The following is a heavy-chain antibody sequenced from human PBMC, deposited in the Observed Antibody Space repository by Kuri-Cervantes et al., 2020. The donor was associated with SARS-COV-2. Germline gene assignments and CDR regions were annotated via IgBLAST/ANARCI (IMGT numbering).Heavy chain of an antibody. CDR1: GFTFSSYA. Sequence: GESLKISCAASGFTFSSYAMSWVRQAPGKGLEWVSAISGSGGSTYYADSVKGRFTISRDNSKNTLYLQMNSLRAEDTAVYYCATVRPTVTIFFLGWFDPWGQGTLVTVSS. D-gene: IGHD4-17*01. CDR2: ISGSGGST. J-gene: IGHJ5*02. V-gene: IGHV3-23*01. CDR3: ATVRPTVTIFFLGWFDP.